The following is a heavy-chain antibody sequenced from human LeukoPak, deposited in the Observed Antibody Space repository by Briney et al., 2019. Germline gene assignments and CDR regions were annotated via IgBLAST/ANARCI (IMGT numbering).Heavy chain of an antibody. J-gene: IGHJ4*02. Sequence: GGSLGLSCAASGFSFSAYNINWVRQAPGKGLEWVSCISPSGDHRYYADSVRGRFTISRDNAKNSVYLQMNSLRAEDTAVYYCARDAAYFDSSGYYPDPLDYWGQGTLVSVSS. CDR1: GFSFSAYN. CDR2: ISPSGDHR. D-gene: IGHD3-22*01. V-gene: IGHV3-21*01. CDR3: ARDAAYFDSSGYYPDPLDY.